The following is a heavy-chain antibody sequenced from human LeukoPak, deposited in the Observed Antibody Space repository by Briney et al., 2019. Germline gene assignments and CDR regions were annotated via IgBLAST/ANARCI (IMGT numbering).Heavy chain of an antibody. V-gene: IGHV1-8*02. CDR2: MNPNSGNT. CDR1: GYTFTSYD. Sequence: ASVKVSCKASGYTFTSYDINWARQATGQRLEGMGWMNPNSGNTGYAQTFQGRVTMTRNTSISTAYMEQSSLTSEDTAVYYCARDPSSGSQGIWGQGTLVTVSS. J-gene: IGHJ4*02. D-gene: IGHD1-26*01. CDR3: ARDPSSGSQGI.